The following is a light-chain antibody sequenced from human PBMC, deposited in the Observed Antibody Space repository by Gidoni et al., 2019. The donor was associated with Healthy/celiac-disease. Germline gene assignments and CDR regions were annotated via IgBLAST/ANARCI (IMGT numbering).Light chain of an antibody. CDR3: QQYNSYSSIT. V-gene: IGKV1-5*03. J-gene: IGKJ5*01. Sequence: DIQMTQSPSTLSASVGDRVTITYRASQSISSWLAWYQQKPGKAPKLLIYKASSLESGVPSRFSGSGSGTDFTLTISSLQPDDFATYYCQQYNSYSSITFGQGTRLEIK. CDR2: KAS. CDR1: QSISSW.